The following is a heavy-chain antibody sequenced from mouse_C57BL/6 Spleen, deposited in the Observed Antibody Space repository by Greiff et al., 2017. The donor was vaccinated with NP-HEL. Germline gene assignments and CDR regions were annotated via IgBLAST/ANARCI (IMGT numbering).Heavy chain of an antibody. CDR1: GYAFSSYW. CDR3: ARGYYYGFDY. CDR2: IYPGDGDT. V-gene: IGHV1-80*01. Sequence: LQESGAELVKPGASVKISCKASGYAFSSYWMNWVKQRPGKGLEWIGQIYPGDGDTNYNGKFKGKATLTADKSSSTAYMQLSSLTSEDSAVYFCARGYYYGFDYWGQGTTLTVSS. J-gene: IGHJ2*01. D-gene: IGHD1-1*01.